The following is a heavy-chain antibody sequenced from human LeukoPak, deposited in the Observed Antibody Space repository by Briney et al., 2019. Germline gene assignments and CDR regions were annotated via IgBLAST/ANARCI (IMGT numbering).Heavy chain of an antibody. CDR3: ARGSDDFWSGYSPSY. V-gene: IGHV1-2*02. D-gene: IGHD3-3*01. J-gene: IGHJ4*02. CDR1: GYTSTGYY. CDR2: INPNSGGT. Sequence: ASVKVSCKASGYTSTGYYMRWVRQAPGQGLEWMGWINPNSGGTNYAQKFQGRVTMTRDTSISTAYMELSRLRSDDTAVYYCARGSDDFWSGYSPSYWGQGTLVTVSS.